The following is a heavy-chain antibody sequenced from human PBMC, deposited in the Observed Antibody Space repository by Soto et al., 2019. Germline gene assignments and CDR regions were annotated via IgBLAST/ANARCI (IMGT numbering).Heavy chain of an antibody. J-gene: IGHJ5*02. Sequence: PSETLSLTCTVSGGSISSYYWSWIRQPPGKGLEWIGYIYYSGSTNYNPSLKSRVTISVDTSKNQFSLKLSCVTAADTAVYYCARVTHRSGSYVPPGNWFDPWWQGTLVTVCS. CDR2: IYYSGST. CDR1: GGSISSYY. D-gene: IGHD3-10*01. V-gene: IGHV4-59*01. CDR3: ARVTHRSGSYVPPGNWFDP.